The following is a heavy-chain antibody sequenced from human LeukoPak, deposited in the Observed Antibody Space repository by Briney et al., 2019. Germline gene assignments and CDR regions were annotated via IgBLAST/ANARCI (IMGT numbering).Heavy chain of an antibody. Sequence: SETLSLTCTVSGGSTSSSSYYWGWIRQPPGKGLEWIGSIYYSGSTYYNPSLKSRVTISVDTSKNQFSLKLSSVTAADTAVYYCARDSPNFPIGDAFDIWGQGTMVTVSS. CDR1: GGSTSSSSYY. J-gene: IGHJ3*02. CDR2: IYYSGST. CDR3: ARDSPNFPIGDAFDI. D-gene: IGHD5-24*01. V-gene: IGHV4-39*07.